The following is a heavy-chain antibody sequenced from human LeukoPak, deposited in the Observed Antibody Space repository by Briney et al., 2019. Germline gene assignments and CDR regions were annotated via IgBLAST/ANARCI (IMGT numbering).Heavy chain of an antibody. CDR1: GGSFSGYY. Sequence: SETLSLTCAVYGGSFSGYYWSWIRQPPGKGLEWIGEINHSGSTNYNPSLKSRVTISVDTSKNQFSLKLSSVTAADMAVYYCARLHRNYDILTGVDYWGQGTLVTVSS. D-gene: IGHD3-9*01. V-gene: IGHV4-34*01. CDR3: ARLHRNYDILTGVDY. CDR2: INHSGST. J-gene: IGHJ4*02.